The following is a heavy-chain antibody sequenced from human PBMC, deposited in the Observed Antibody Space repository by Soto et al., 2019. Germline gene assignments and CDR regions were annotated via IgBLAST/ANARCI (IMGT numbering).Heavy chain of an antibody. V-gene: IGHV4-59*01. CDR2: IYYSGST. CDR1: GGSISSYY. CDR3: ARVPVGSSSLLGWFDP. D-gene: IGHD6-13*01. Sequence: PSETLSLTCTVSGGSISSYYWSWIRQPPGKGLEWIGYIYYSGSTNYNPSLKSRVTISVDTSKNQFSLKLSSVTAADTAVYYCARVPVGSSSLLGWFDPWGQGTLVTVSS. J-gene: IGHJ5*02.